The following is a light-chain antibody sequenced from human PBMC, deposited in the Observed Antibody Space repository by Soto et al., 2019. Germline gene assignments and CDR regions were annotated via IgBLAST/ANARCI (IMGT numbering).Light chain of an antibody. CDR1: SSDVGGYNY. CDR3: SSYAGSNRV. CDR2: EVS. V-gene: IGLV2-8*01. Sequence: QSVLTQPHSASGSPGQSVTISCTGTSSDVGGYNYVSWYQQHPGKAPKLMIFEVSKRPSGVPDRFSGSKSGNTASLTVSGLQAEDEADYYCSSYAGSNRVFGTGTKVTVL. J-gene: IGLJ1*01.